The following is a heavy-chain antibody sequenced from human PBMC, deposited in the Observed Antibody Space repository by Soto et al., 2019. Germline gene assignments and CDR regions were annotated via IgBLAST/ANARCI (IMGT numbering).Heavy chain of an antibody. CDR1: GFTFSDYY. Sequence: QVQLVESGGGLVKPGGSLRLSCAASGFTFSDYYMSWIRQAPGKGLEWVSYISSSSSYTNYADSVKGRFTISRDNAKNSLYLESNTLRAEDTAVDYCARDHHRYSGYADVDYWGQVTLVTVAS. CDR3: ARDHHRYSGYADVDY. CDR2: ISSSSSYT. V-gene: IGHV3-11*05. J-gene: IGHJ4*02. D-gene: IGHD5-12*01.